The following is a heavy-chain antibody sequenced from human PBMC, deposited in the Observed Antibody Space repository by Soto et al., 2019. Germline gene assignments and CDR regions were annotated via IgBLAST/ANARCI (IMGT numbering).Heavy chain of an antibody. CDR1: GGSISSSSYY. CDR3: ARYGGGYYDILTGYSEAYYFDY. CDR2: IYYSGST. V-gene: IGHV4-39*01. D-gene: IGHD3-9*01. J-gene: IGHJ4*02. Sequence: SETLSLTCTVSGGSISSSSYYWGWIRQPPGKGLEWIGSIYYSGSTYYNPSLKSRVTISVDTSKNQFSLKLSSVTATDTAVYYCARYGGGYYDILTGYSEAYYFDYWGQGTLVTVSS.